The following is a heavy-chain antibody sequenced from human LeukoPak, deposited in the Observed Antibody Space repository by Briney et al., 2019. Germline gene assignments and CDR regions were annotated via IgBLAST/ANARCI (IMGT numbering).Heavy chain of an antibody. V-gene: IGHV1-2*02. CDR1: GYTFTGYY. D-gene: IGHD3-22*01. CDR3: ARAASWLPFDY. Sequence: GASVKVSCKASGYTFTGYYMHWVRQAPGQGLEWMGWINPNSGGTNYAQKFQGRVTMTRDMSTSTVYMELSSLRSEDTAVYYCARAASWLPFDYWGQGTLVTVSS. CDR2: INPNSGGT. J-gene: IGHJ4*02.